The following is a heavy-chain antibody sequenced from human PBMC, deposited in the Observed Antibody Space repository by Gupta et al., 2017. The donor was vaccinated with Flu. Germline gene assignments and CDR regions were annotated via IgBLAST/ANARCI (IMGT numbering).Heavy chain of an antibody. V-gene: IGHV3-23*01. CDR2: ISGSGGST. CDR3: TKSPYYYYYYMDV. CDR1: GFTFSKYA. Sequence: EVQLLESGGGLVQPGGSLRLPCAASGFTFSKYAMSWVRQAPGKGLEWVSSISGSGGSTYYANSVKGRFTISRDNSKNTLYLQMNSLRAEDTAVYYCTKSPYYYYYYMDVWGKGTTVTVSS. J-gene: IGHJ6*03.